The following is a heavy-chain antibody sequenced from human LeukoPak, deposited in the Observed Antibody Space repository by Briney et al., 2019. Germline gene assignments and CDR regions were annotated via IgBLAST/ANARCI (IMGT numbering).Heavy chain of an antibody. CDR3: ARIVVYCSGGSCVSGDSYGPAYYYGMDV. CDR2: IIPIFGTA. J-gene: IGHJ6*04. Sequence: SVKVSCKASGGTFSSYAISRVRQAPGQGLEWMGGIIPIFGTANYAQEFQGRVTVTADKSTSTAYVELGSVRSADTAVDYCARIVVYCSGGSCVSGDSYGPAYYYGMDVWGKGTTVTVFS. CDR1: GGTFSSYA. D-gene: IGHD2-15*01. V-gene: IGHV1-69*06.